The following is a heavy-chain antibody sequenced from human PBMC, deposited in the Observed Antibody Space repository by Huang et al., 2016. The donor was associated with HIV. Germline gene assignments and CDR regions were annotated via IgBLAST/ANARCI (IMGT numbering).Heavy chain of an antibody. D-gene: IGHD2-15*01. CDR1: GGSIRSNNYY. J-gene: IGHJ6*02. CDR3: ARHAGGGNIYNYYYGMDV. Sequence: HLQLQESGPGLVKPSETLSLTCAVSGGSIRSNNYYWGWIRRPPGKGLEWIGSIHYSWSTYYTPSLKRRVTISVDTSKNQFSLKLTSVTAADTAVYYCARHAGGGNIYNYYYGMDVWGQGTTVTVSS. V-gene: IGHV4-39*01. CDR2: IHYSWST.